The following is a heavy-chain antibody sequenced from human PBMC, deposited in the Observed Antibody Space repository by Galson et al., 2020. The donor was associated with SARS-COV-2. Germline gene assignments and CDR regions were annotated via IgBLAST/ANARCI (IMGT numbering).Heavy chain of an antibody. V-gene: IGHV2-5*01. D-gene: IGHD2-8*01. CDR3: AHRTYCTNGVCYKGWFDP. CDR1: GLSLSTSGVG. J-gene: IGHJ5*02. Sequence: SGPTLVKPTQTLTLTCTFSGLSLSTSGVGVGWIRQPPGKALEWLALIYWNDDKRYSPSLKSRLTITKDTSKNQVVLTMTNMDPVDTTTYDCAHRTYCTNGVCYKGWFDPWGQGTLVTVSS. CDR2: IYWNDDK.